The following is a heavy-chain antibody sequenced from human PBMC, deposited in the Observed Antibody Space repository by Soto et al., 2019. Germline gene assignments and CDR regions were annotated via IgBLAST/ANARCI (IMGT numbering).Heavy chain of an antibody. Sequence: SETLSLTCTVSGGSISSSSYYWGWIRQLPGKGLEWIGNIYYRGTTYYNPSLKSRVTISVDTSKNQFSLKLASVTAADTAVYYCARDYGDYQFDYWGQGTLVTVSS. CDR3: ARDYGDYQFDY. J-gene: IGHJ4*02. D-gene: IGHD4-17*01. CDR2: IYYRGTT. CDR1: GGSISSSSYY. V-gene: IGHV4-39*02.